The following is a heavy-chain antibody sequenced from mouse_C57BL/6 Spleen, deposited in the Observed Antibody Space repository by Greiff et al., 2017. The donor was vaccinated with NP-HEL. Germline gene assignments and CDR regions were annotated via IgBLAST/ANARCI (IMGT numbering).Heavy chain of an antibody. Sequence: QVQLQESGPELVKPGASVKISCKASGYSFTSYYIHWVKQRPGQGLEWIGWIYPGSGNTKYNEKFKGKATLTADTSSSTAYMQLSSLTSEDSAVYYCARAYYSNPYDFDYWGQGTTLTVSS. CDR1: GYSFTSYY. CDR2: IYPGSGNT. CDR3: ARAYYSNPYDFDY. J-gene: IGHJ2*01. D-gene: IGHD2-5*01. V-gene: IGHV1-66*01.